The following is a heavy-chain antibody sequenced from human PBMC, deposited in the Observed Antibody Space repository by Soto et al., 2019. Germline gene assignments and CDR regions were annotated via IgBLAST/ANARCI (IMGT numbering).Heavy chain of an antibody. V-gene: IGHV3-7*05. Sequence: GGSLRLSCAASGFTFSSYWMSWVRQAPGKGLEWVANIKQDGSEKYYVDSVKGPFTISRDNAKNSLYLQMNSLRAEDTAVYYCARMTTYDILTGYNTRYFDYWGQGTLVTVSS. D-gene: IGHD3-9*01. J-gene: IGHJ4*02. CDR1: GFTFSSYW. CDR2: IKQDGSEK. CDR3: ARMTTYDILTGYNTRYFDY.